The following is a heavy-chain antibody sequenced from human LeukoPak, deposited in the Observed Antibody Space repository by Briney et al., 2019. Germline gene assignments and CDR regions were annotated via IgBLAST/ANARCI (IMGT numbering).Heavy chain of an antibody. D-gene: IGHD3-3*01. CDR2: IYPGDSDT. Sequence: GESLKTSCKGSGYTFSSYWIGWVRQMPGKGLEWVGIIYPGDSDTRYSPSLQGQVTISVDTSIGTAYLQWSSLKASDTAIYYCARQNDFRLDYWGQGTLVTVSS. CDR3: ARQNDFRLDY. J-gene: IGHJ4*02. V-gene: IGHV5-51*01. CDR1: GYTFSSYW.